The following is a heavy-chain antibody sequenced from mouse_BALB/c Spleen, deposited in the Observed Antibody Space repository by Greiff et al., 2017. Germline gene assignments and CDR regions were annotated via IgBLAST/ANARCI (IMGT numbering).Heavy chain of an antibody. CDR2: IWAGGST. D-gene: IGHD2-1*01. J-gene: IGHJ3*01. CDR3: AREHGNYAWFAY. CDR1: GFSLTSYG. V-gene: IGHV2-9*02. Sequence: VQRVESGPGLVAPSQSLSITCTVSGFSLTSYGVHWVRQPPGKGLEWLGVIWAGGSTNYNSALMSRLSISKDNSKSQVFLKMNSLQTDDTAMYYCAREHGNYAWFAYWGQGTLVTVSA.